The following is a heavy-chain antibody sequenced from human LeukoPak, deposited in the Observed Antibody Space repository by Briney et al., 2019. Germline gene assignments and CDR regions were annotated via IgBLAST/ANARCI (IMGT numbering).Heavy chain of an antibody. V-gene: IGHV1-18*01. CDR2: ISGYNGNT. J-gene: IGHJ4*02. D-gene: IGHD1-26*01. CDR3: GXXXEGLYSGSSLDY. Sequence: ASVKVSCKASGYTFSDYGISWVRQAPGQGLEWMGWISGYNGNTNYAQKLQGRITMTTDTSTRTAYMELRSLKSDDTGVYYCGXXXEGLYSGSSLDYWGQGTLVIVSS. CDR1: GYTFSDYG.